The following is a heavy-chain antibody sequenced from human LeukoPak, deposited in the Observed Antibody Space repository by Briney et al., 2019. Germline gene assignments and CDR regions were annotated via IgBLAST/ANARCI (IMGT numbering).Heavy chain of an antibody. CDR3: ASRSRKYGGNEDY. CDR2: IYTSGST. D-gene: IGHD4-23*01. CDR1: GGSISSGSYY. Sequence: SETLSLTCTVSGGSISSGSYYWSWLRQPAGKGLEWIGRIYTSGSTNYNPSLKSRVTISVDTSKNQFSLKLSSVTAADTAVYYCASRSRKYGGNEDYWGQGTLVTVSS. J-gene: IGHJ4*02. V-gene: IGHV4-61*02.